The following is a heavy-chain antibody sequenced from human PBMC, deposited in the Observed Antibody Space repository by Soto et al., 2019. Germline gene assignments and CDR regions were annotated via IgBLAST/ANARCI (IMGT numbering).Heavy chain of an antibody. Sequence: QVQLQESGPGLVKPSETLSLTCSVSGDSVSSRNYQWSWIRQPPGKALEWIGYFSYSVTTNYNPSLKSRVTLSVDTSKNQFSLRLSSVTAADTAVYYCARDNWGSLDYWGQGALVTVSS. CDR2: FSYSVTT. D-gene: IGHD7-27*01. CDR1: GDSVSSRNYQ. J-gene: IGHJ4*02. V-gene: IGHV4-61*01. CDR3: ARDNWGSLDY.